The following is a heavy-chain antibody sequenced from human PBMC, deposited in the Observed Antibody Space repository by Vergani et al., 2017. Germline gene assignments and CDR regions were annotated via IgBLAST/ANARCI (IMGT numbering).Heavy chain of an antibody. CDR2: INHSGST. V-gene: IGHV4-34*01. D-gene: IGHD3-9*01. J-gene: IGHJ3*02. CDR3: ARSQADILTGYYDAFDI. CDR1: DGSFSGYY. Sequence: QVQLQQWGAGLLKPSETLSLTCAVYDGSFSGYYWSWIRQPPGKGLEWIGEINHSGSTNYNPSLKSRVTISVDTSKNQFSLKLSSVTAADTAVYYCARSQADILTGYYDAFDIWGQGTMVTVSS.